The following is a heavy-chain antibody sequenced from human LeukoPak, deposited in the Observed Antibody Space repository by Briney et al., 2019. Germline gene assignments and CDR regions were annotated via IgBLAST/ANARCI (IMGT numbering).Heavy chain of an antibody. CDR2: IYPGDSDT. D-gene: IGHD3-9*01. CDR1: GYSFTGYW. CDR3: ARRDILTGYLDY. V-gene: IGHV5-51*01. Sequence: GESLKISCKGSGYSFTGYWIGWVRQLPGKGLEWMGIIYPGDSDTRYSPSFQGQVTISADKSISTAYLQWSSLKAWDTAMYYCARRDILTGYLDYWGQGTLVTVSS. J-gene: IGHJ4*02.